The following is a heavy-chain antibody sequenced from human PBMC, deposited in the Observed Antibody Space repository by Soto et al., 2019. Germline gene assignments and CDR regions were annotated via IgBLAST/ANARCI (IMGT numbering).Heavy chain of an antibody. CDR1: GFTFSNAW. J-gene: IGHJ4*02. CDR2: IKSKTDGGTT. D-gene: IGHD3-9*01. Sequence: GGSLRLSCAASGFTFSNAWMSWVRQAPGKGLEWVGRIKSKTDGGTTDYAAPVKGRFTISRDDSKNTLYLQMNSLKTEDTAVYYCTTSEIRYYDILTGYSTFDYWGQGTLVTVSS. CDR3: TTSEIRYYDILTGYSTFDY. V-gene: IGHV3-15*01.